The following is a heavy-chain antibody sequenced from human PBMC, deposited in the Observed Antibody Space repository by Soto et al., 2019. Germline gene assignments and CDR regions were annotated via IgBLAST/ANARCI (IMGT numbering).Heavy chain of an antibody. D-gene: IGHD6-19*01. CDR1: GDTFTAYA. CDR3: ARSQWLPFFDY. Sequence: QVQLVQSGAEVKKPGASVKVSCKASGDTFTAYAIHWVRQAPGQRLEWLGWINGGSGDTKYSQMLQGRVIITRDTSATPAYMELSSLTSEDTALYYCARSQWLPFFDYWGQGTLVTVSS. CDR2: INGGSGDT. V-gene: IGHV1-3*01. J-gene: IGHJ4*02.